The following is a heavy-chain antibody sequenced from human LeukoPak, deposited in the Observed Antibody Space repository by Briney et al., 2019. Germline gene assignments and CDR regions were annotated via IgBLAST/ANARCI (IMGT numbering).Heavy chain of an antibody. CDR2: IIPVFGTA. CDR3: ARDGPARITMVRGVIFDP. Sequence: SVKVSCKASVGTFSSYAISWVRQAPGQGLEWMGGIIPVFGTANYTQKFQGRVTITADESTSTAYMELSSLRSEDTAVYYCARDGPARITMVRGVIFDPWGQGTLVTVSS. CDR1: VGTFSSYA. D-gene: IGHD3-10*01. J-gene: IGHJ5*02. V-gene: IGHV1-69*13.